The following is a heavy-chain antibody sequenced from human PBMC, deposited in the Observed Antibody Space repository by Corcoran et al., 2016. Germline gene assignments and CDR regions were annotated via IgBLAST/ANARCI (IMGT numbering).Heavy chain of an antibody. J-gene: IGHJ3*01. V-gene: IGHV5-51*01. Sequence: EVQLVQSGAEVKKPGESLKISCKGSGYSFTNYWIGWVRQMPGKGLEWMGIIHPADSDTRYSPSFQGQVTISADKSISTAYVQWSSLKASDTAMDYCAKVGFCSTSTGYASFDFWGQGTMVTVSS. D-gene: IGHD2-2*01. CDR3: AKVGFCSTSTGYASFDF. CDR2: IHPADSDT. CDR1: GYSFTNYW.